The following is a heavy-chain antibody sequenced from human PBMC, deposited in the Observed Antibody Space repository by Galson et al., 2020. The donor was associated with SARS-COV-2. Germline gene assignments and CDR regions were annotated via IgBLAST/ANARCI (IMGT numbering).Heavy chain of an antibody. CDR2: TNPDGSIR. J-gene: IGHJ4*02. V-gene: IGHV3-74*01. Sequence: ALHGESLKISCAASGFTFSDYWMHWVRQGPGEGLVWVSRTNPDGSIRYHADSVKGRFTISRDNAKNTLYLHMSSLRDEDTAVYYCVRGSAAPGIDYWGQGTLVSVSS. D-gene: IGHD2-2*01. CDR1: GFTFSDYW. CDR3: VRGSAAPGIDY.